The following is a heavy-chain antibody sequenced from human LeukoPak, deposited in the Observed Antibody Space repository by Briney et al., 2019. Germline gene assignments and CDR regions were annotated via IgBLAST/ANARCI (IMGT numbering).Heavy chain of an antibody. CDR3: ARDGGSAAAATSKYNWFDP. D-gene: IGHD6-13*01. V-gene: IGHV1-69*05. CDR1: GGTFSSYA. J-gene: IGHJ5*02. Sequence: SVKVSCKASGGTFSSYAISWVRQAPGQGLEWMGGIIPIFGTANYAQKFQGRVTITTDESTSTAYMELSSLRSEDTAVYYCARDGGSAAAATSKYNWFDPWGQGTLVNVSS. CDR2: IIPIFGTA.